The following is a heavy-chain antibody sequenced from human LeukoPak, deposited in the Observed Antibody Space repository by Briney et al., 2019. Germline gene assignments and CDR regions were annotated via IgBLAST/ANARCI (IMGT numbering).Heavy chain of an antibody. Sequence: ASVKVSCKASGYTFSNYGITWVRQAPGQGLEWMGWISAYNGNTNYAQKLQGRVTVTTDTSTGTAYMELRSLRSDDTAVYYCARDPKSYYDSTGYYYGYWGQGTLVTVSS. J-gene: IGHJ4*02. CDR2: ISAYNGNT. CDR1: GYTFSNYG. D-gene: IGHD3-22*01. CDR3: ARDPKSYYDSTGYYYGY. V-gene: IGHV1-18*01.